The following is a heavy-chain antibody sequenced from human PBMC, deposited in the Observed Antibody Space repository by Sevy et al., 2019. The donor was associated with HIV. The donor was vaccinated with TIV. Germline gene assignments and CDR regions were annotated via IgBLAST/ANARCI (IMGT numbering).Heavy chain of an antibody. CDR1: GDSVSSNNAA. V-gene: IGHV6-1*01. D-gene: IGHD1-20*01. CDR3: ARDGLTYGGMDV. Sequence: SQTFSLTCAISGDSVSSNNAAWNWIRQSPSRGLEWLGRTFYRSNWYNDYAVSVKGRITINPDTSKNQLSLQLTSVTPEDTAVYYCARDGLTYGGMDVWGQGTTVTVSS. J-gene: IGHJ6*02. CDR2: TFYRSNWYN.